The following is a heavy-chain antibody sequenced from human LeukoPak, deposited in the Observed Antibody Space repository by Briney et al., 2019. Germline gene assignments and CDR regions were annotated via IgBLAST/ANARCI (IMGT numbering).Heavy chain of an antibody. Sequence: QPGGSLRLSCAASGFTVSSNYMSWVRQAPGKGLEWVSVIYSGGSTYYADSVKGRFTISRDNSKNTLYLQMNSLRAEDTAVYYCARDVRGGSSINWFDPWGQGTLVTVSS. CDR1: GFTVSSNY. CDR3: ARDVRGGSSINWFDP. V-gene: IGHV3-66*01. CDR2: IYSGGST. D-gene: IGHD2-15*01. J-gene: IGHJ5*02.